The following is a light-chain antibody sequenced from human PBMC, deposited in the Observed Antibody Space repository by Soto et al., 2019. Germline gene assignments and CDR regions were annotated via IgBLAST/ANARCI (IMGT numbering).Light chain of an antibody. Sequence: TKSQAPLSLSPGERATLFCSASQSGSSHLARYQQNPAQAPGLSSYHAAIRAPGIPARFSGRGSPTEFTLTFSSLPSVDFAGYCSQQYNNWPPHTLGQGT. J-gene: IGKJ2*01. CDR3: QQYNNWPPHT. V-gene: IGKV3D-15*01. CDR2: HAA. CDR1: QSGSSH.